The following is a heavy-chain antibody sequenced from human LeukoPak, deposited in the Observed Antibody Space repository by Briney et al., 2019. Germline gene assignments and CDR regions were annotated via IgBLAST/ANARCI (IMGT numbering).Heavy chain of an antibody. Sequence: GGPLRLSCASSGFTFSSYGMHWVRQAPGKGLEWVAVISYDGSNKYYADSVRDRFTISRDNSKNTLFLQMNSLRIEDTAVYYCAKVFEVRGARRPKDYWGQGTLVIVSS. V-gene: IGHV3-30*18. CDR2: ISYDGSNK. CDR3: AKVFEVRGARRPKDY. CDR1: GFTFSSYG. D-gene: IGHD3-10*01. J-gene: IGHJ4*02.